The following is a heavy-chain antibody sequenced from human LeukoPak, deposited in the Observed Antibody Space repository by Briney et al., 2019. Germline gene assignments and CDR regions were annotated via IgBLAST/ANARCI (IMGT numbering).Heavy chain of an antibody. Sequence: GESLKISCKGSGYTFTSYWIGWVRQMPGKGLEWMGIIYPGDSDTRYSPSFQGQVTISADKSISTAYLQWSSLKASDTAMYYCARQGSGYSPTYYYYMDVWGKGTTVTISS. CDR2: IYPGDSDT. V-gene: IGHV5-51*01. CDR1: GYTFTSYW. CDR3: ARQGSGYSPTYYYYMDV. J-gene: IGHJ6*03. D-gene: IGHD5-18*01.